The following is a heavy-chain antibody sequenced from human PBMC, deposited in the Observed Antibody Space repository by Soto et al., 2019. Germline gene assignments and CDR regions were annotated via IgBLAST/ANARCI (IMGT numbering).Heavy chain of an antibody. Sequence: QFQLVQSGAEVKKPGASVKVSCKASGYTFTSYGISWVRQAPGQGLEWMGWISANNGNTNYAQKVQGRVTMTTDTSSSTAYMELRSLRSDDTAVYYCARDADIVVVPAASPNWFDTWGQVTLVTVSA. D-gene: IGHD2-2*01. J-gene: IGHJ5*02. V-gene: IGHV1-18*04. CDR3: ARDADIVVVPAASPNWFDT. CDR2: ISANNGNT. CDR1: GYTFTSYG.